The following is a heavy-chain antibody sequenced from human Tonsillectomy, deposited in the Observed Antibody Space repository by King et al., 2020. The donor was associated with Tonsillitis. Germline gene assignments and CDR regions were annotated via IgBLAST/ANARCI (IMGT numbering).Heavy chain of an antibody. CDR2: ISYDGSSE. CDR3: AIDMGGDSVWYDP. Sequence: VQLVESGGGVVQPGRSLRLSCAASGFTFSSYAMHWVRQSPGRGPEWVALISYDGSSENYADFVKGRFTISRDDSKNTLYLQMNSLKPDDTAVYSCAIDMGGDSVWYDPWGQGTLVTVSS. CDR1: GFTFSSYA. V-gene: IGHV3-30*04. J-gene: IGHJ5*02. D-gene: IGHD1-26*01.